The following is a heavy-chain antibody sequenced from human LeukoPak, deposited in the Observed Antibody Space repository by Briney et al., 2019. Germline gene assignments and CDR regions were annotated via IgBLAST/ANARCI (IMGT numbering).Heavy chain of an antibody. V-gene: IGHV3-11*01. D-gene: IGHD1-26*01. Sequence: GSLRLSCAASGFTFSDYYMSWIRQAPGKGLEWVSYISSSGSTIYYADSVKGRFTISRDNAKNSLYLQMNSLRAEDTAVYYCARPSYSGSYLDAFDIWGQGTMVTVSS. CDR2: ISSSGSTI. CDR1: GFTFSDYY. CDR3: ARPSYSGSYLDAFDI. J-gene: IGHJ3*02.